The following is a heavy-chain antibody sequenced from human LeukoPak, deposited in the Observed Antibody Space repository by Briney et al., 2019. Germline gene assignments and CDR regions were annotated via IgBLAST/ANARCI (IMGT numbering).Heavy chain of an antibody. D-gene: IGHD2-8*01. CDR3: ARCGMLALGYYYYYYTDV. CDR1: GGTFSSYA. V-gene: IGHV1-69*01. J-gene: IGHJ6*03. CDR2: IIPIFGTA. Sequence: SVKVSCKASGGTFSSYAISWVRQAPGQGLEWMGGIIPIFGTANYAQKFQGRVTITADGSTSTTSMVLSSLRSEDTAVYYCARCGMLALGYYYYYYTDVWGKGTTVTVSS.